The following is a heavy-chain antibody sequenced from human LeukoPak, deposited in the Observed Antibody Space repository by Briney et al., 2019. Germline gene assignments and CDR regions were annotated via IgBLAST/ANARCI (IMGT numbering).Heavy chain of an antibody. J-gene: IGHJ4*02. CDR2: IKQDGIEQ. Sequence: PGGSLRLSCAGSGFTLSSHWMSWVRQAPGKGLEWVANIKQDGIEQYYVDSVKGRFSIARDNAKNSLDLEMNSLRAEDTVVYYCARGGWFSEFWGQGAQVTVSS. D-gene: IGHD2/OR15-2a*01. V-gene: IGHV3-7*04. CDR1: GFTLSSHW. CDR3: ARGGWFSEF.